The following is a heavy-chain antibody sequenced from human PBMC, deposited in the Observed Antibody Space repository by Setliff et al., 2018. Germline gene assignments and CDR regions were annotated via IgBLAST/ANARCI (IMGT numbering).Heavy chain of an antibody. V-gene: IGHV1-18*01. CDR3: ARDKGYDSSGYYFYYYYYMDV. CDR1: GYTFSNYG. J-gene: IGHJ6*03. D-gene: IGHD3-22*01. Sequence: ASVKVSCKASGYTFSNYGISWVRQAPGQGLEWMGWISAYNGYIIYAQKLQGRVTMTTDTSASTAYMELSSLRSEDTAVYYCARDKGYDSSGYYFYYYYYMDVWGKGTTVTVSS. CDR2: ISAYNGYI.